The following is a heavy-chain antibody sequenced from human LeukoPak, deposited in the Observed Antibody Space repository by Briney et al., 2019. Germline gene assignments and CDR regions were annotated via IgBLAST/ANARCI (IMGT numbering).Heavy chain of an antibody. V-gene: IGHV3-48*03. Sequence: GGSLRLSCAASGFTLSSYEMNWVRQAPGKGLEWVSYISSSGSTMYYADSVKGRFTISRDNAKNSLYLQMNSLRAEDTAVYYCARGTYYYGSGTMDPWGQGTLVTVSS. D-gene: IGHD3-10*01. CDR3: ARGTYYYGSGTMDP. J-gene: IGHJ5*02. CDR1: GFTLSSYE. CDR2: ISSSGSTM.